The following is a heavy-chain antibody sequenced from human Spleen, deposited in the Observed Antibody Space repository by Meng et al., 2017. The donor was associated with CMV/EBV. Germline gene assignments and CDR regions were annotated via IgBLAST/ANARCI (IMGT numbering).Heavy chain of an antibody. V-gene: IGHV1-2*02. CDR3: ARGGSCSPASCFPTRRLDS. D-gene: IGHD2-2*01. CDR2: RKPGNSAT. Sequence: CLRHAPGQGLEWVLGRKPGNSATTYAHNFPKRFTMSGDRSISTSFMALIRVTSDDTSVYFCARGGSCSPASCFPTRRLDSWGQGTLVTVSS. J-gene: IGHJ4*02.